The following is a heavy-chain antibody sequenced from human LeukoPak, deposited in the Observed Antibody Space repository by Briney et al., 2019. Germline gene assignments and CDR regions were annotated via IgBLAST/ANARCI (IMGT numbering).Heavy chain of an antibody. Sequence: PGGSLRLSCAASGFTFSSYSMNWVRQAPGKGLEWVSSISSSSSYIYYADSVKGRFTISRDNAKNSLYLQMNSLRAEDTAVYYCAIVDIVATTTPEDYWGQGTLVTVSS. J-gene: IGHJ4*02. CDR2: ISSSSSYI. CDR3: AIVDIVATTTPEDY. V-gene: IGHV3-21*01. CDR1: GFTFSSYS. D-gene: IGHD5-12*01.